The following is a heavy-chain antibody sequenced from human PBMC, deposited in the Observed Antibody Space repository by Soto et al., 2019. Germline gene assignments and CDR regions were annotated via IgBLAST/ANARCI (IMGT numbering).Heavy chain of an antibody. D-gene: IGHD3-10*01. CDR3: YVWLPELYTDY. CDR1: TRSTSSRTDD. Sequence: PSESLSLTCPVSTRSTSSRTDDWGWIRQPPGKGLEWIGTVDYSGTTHYNSSLGSRLTISVDTSKTQLSLSLSSVSAADTAVYYCYVWLPELYTDYWGQGNLVT. V-gene: IGHV4-39*01. CDR2: VDYSGTT. J-gene: IGHJ4*02.